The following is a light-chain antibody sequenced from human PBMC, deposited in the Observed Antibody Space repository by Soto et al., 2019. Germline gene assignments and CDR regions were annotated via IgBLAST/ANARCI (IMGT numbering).Light chain of an antibody. CDR3: FSYAGSITYV. J-gene: IGLJ1*01. V-gene: IGLV2-23*02. Sequence: QSVLTQPASVSGSPGQSITISCSGTSSDVGSYDHVAWYQQFPGKTPKLMIYEVSKRPSGVSNRFSGSKSGNTASLTISGLQAEDEADYYCFSYAGSITYVFGTGTKVTVL. CDR2: EVS. CDR1: SSDVGSYDH.